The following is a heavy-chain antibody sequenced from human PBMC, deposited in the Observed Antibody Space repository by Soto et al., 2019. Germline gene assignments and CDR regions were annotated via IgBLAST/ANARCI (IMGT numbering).Heavy chain of an antibody. CDR3: AKGGRQLVRYSFDY. D-gene: IGHD6-13*01. V-gene: IGHV3-30*18. J-gene: IGHJ4*02. CDR1: GFTFSSYG. CDR2: ISYDGSNE. Sequence: QVQLVESGGGVVQPGRSLRLSCAASGFTFSSYGMHWVRQAPGKGLEWVAVISYDGSNEYYADSVKGRFTISRDNSKNTLYLQMNSLRAEDTAVYYCAKGGRQLVRYSFDYWGQGTLVTVSS.